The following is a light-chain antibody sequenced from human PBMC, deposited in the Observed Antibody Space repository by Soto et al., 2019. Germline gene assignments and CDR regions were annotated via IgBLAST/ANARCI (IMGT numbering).Light chain of an antibody. CDR3: QQYGSSPQIT. CDR1: QSVSGTY. V-gene: IGKV3-20*01. CDR2: GAS. J-gene: IGKJ5*01. Sequence: ESVLTQSPGTLSLSPGERATLSCRASQSVSGTYLAWFQQKPGQAPRLLIYGASSRATGIADRFSGSGSGTDLTLTISRLEPEDFAVYYCQQYGSSPQITFGPGTRLEI.